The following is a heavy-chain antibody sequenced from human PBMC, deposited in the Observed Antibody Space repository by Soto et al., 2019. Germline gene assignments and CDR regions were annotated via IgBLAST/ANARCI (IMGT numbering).Heavy chain of an antibody. J-gene: IGHJ4*02. Sequence: QVQLVQSGAEVKKPGSSVKVSCKASGGTFSSYAISWVRQAPGQGLEWMGGIITIFGTANYAQKFQGRVTITADESTSTAYMELSSLRSEDTAVYYCARGGQEDNWNYLHLDYWGQGTLVTVSS. CDR2: IITIFGTA. V-gene: IGHV1-69*01. D-gene: IGHD1-7*01. CDR3: ARGGQEDNWNYLHLDY. CDR1: GGTFSSYA.